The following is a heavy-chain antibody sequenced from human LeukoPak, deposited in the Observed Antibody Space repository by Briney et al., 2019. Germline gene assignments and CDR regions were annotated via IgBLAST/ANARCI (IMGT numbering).Heavy chain of an antibody. V-gene: IGHV4-28*01. J-gene: IGHJ5*02. D-gene: IGHD3-16*01. CDR3: ARHYGP. Sequence: PSETLSLTCAVSGYSITSSSWWGWIRQPPGKGLEWIGYIYHSGTTYYNPSLQSRVTMSVDTSKNQFSLKLSSVTAADTAVYYCARHYGPWGQGTLVPVSS. CDR2: IYHSGTT. CDR1: GYSITSSSW.